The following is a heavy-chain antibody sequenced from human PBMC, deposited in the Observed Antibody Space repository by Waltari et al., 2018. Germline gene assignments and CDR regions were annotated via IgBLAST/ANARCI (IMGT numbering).Heavy chain of an antibody. V-gene: IGHV3-30*18. CDR2: ISSDGSNK. D-gene: IGHD3-16*01. J-gene: IGHJ6*03. Sequence: QVQLVESGGGVVQPGRSLRLSCAASGFTFSTYGMHWVRQAPGKGLEGVAVISSDGSNKYYADSVRGRFTISRDNSKNTLYLQMNSLRTEDTAVYYCAKDWAAFRDRYFYYYMDVWGKGTTVTVSS. CDR1: GFTFSTYG. CDR3: AKDWAAFRDRYFYYYMDV.